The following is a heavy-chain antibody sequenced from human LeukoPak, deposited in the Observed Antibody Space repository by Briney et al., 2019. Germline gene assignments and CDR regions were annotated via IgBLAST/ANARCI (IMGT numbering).Heavy chain of an antibody. CDR2: INPNSGGT. CDR3: AKRFTTGTTNWFDP. D-gene: IGHD1-1*01. V-gene: IGHV1-2*02. CDR1: GYTFTGYY. Sequence: ASVKVSCKASGYTFTGYYLHWVRQPPGQGLDGMGWINPNSGGTNYAQKFQGRVTMTRDTSISTAYMELSRLRSDDTAVYYCAKRFTTGTTNWFDPWGQGTLVTVSS. J-gene: IGHJ5*02.